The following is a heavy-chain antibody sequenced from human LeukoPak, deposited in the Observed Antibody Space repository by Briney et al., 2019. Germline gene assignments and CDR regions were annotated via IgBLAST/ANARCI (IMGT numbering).Heavy chain of an antibody. V-gene: IGHV3-30*19. CDR1: GFTFNNFG. Sequence: GGSLRLSCEASGFTFNNFGMHWVRQAPGKGLEWVAFIGYDESKKYYAESVKGRFTISRDNSENTLFLQMGSLRADDMAVYYCARWGSTSCYDYWGQGTLVTVSS. CDR2: IGYDESKK. CDR3: ARWGSTSCYDY. J-gene: IGHJ4*02. D-gene: IGHD2-2*01.